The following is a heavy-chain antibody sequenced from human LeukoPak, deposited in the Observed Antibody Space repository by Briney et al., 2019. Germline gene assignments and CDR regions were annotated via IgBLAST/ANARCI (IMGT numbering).Heavy chain of an antibody. CDR3: ARSHSSGWYYFEY. CDR2: INPNSGGT. J-gene: IGHJ4*02. D-gene: IGHD6-19*01. CDR1: GYTFTGYY. V-gene: IGHV1-2*02. Sequence: ASVKVSCKASGYTFTGYYMHWVRQAPGQGLEWMGWINPNSGGTNYAQKFQGRVTMTRDTSISTAYMELSRMRSDDTAVYYCARSHSSGWYYFEYWGQGTLVTVSS.